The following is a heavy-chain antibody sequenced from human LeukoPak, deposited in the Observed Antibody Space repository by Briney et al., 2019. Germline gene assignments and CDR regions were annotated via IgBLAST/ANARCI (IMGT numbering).Heavy chain of an antibody. V-gene: IGHV3-48*03. J-gene: IGHJ3*01. CDR1: GFTFSRYE. CDR3: ARAKYSNNWNDAFGF. CDR2: ISSSGSSI. Sequence: PGGSLRLSCAASGFTFSRYEMNWVRQAPGKGLEWVSYISSSGSSIYYADSVKGRFIISRDNAEQSLFLQMNSLRAEDTAVYYCARAKYSNNWNDAFGFWGQGTMVTVPS. D-gene: IGHD1-1*01.